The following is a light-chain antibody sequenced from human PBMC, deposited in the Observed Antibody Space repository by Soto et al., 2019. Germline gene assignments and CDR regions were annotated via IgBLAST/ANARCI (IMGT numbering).Light chain of an antibody. CDR1: SSDVGGYNY. Sequence: QSALTQPASVSWSPGQSITISCTGTSSDVGGYNYVSWYQQHPGKAHKLMIYDVSNRPSGVSNRFSGSKSGNTASLTISGLRAEDEADYYCSSYTSSSTYVFGTGTKVTVL. CDR2: DVS. J-gene: IGLJ1*01. V-gene: IGLV2-14*01. CDR3: SSYTSSSTYV.